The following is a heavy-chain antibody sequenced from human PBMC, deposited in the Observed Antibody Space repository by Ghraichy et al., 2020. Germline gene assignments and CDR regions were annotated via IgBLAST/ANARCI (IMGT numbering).Heavy chain of an antibody. D-gene: IGHD3-16*02. CDR3: ARVLEGGYDYIWGSYRRSDEAFDI. CDR2: TYYRSKWYN. J-gene: IGHJ3*02. CDR1: GDSVSSNSAA. V-gene: IGHV6-1*01. Sequence: SQTLSLTCAISGDSVSSNSAAWNWIRQSPSRGLEWLGRTYYRSKWYNDYAVSVKSRITINPDTSKNQFSLQLNSVTPEDTAVYYCARVLEGGYDYIWGSYRRSDEAFDIWGQGTMVTVSS.